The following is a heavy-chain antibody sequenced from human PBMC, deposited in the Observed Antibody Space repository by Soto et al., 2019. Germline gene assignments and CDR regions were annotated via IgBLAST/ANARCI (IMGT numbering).Heavy chain of an antibody. CDR3: HIAVAGTYFQGMDV. V-gene: IGHV4-39*01. CDR1: GGSISSSSYY. D-gene: IGHD6-19*01. Sequence: SETLSLTCTVSGGSISSSSYYWGWIRQPPGKGLEWIGSIYYSGSTYYNPSLKSRVTISVDTSKNQFSLKLSSVTAADTVVYYCHIAVAGTYFQGMDVWGQGTTVTVSS. J-gene: IGHJ6*02. CDR2: IYYSGST.